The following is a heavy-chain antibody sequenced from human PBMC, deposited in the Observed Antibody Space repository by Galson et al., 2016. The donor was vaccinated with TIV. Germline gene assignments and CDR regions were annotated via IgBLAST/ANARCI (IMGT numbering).Heavy chain of an antibody. CDR1: GYTFTSFW. CDR3: ASDAPVSQYDSSGYLPSSYNYYAMDV. J-gene: IGHJ6*02. CDR2: IYPRDSQT. Sequence: QSGAEVKKPGESLKISCKCSGYTFTSFWIGWVRQLPGRGLEWMGIIYPRDSQTRYSPSFQGQVTLSADTSNSTAYLQWSSLKASDTAIYYCASDAPVSQYDSSGYLPSSYNYYAMDVWGQGTTVTVSS. V-gene: IGHV5-51*01. D-gene: IGHD3-22*01.